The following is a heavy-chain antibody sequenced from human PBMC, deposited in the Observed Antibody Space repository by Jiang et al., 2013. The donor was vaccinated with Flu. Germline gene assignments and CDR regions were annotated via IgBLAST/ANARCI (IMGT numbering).Heavy chain of an antibody. V-gene: IGHV1-18*01. CDR2: ISVYNDNT. Sequence: KASGYTFMSYGISWVRQAPGQGLEWMGWISVYNDNTIYAQHLQGRVIVTTDTSTSTAYLELRSLRFDDTAVYYCARVTGGAAHGYYFDPWGQGTLVTVSS. CDR1: GYTFMSYG. J-gene: IGHJ5*02. CDR3: ARVTGGAAHGYYFDP. D-gene: IGHD1-26*01.